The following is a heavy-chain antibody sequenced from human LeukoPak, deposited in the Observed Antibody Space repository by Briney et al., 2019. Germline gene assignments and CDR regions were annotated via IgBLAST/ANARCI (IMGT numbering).Heavy chain of an antibody. CDR1: GYTFTGYY. Sequence: ASVKVSCKASGYTFTGYYMHWVRQAPGQGLEWMGWINPNSGGTNYAQKFQGRVTMTRDTSISTAYMELSRLRSDDTAVYYCAREEYYDTFHDYWGQGTLVTVSS. J-gene: IGHJ4*02. CDR3: AREEYYDTFHDY. D-gene: IGHD3-9*01. CDR2: INPNSGGT. V-gene: IGHV1-2*02.